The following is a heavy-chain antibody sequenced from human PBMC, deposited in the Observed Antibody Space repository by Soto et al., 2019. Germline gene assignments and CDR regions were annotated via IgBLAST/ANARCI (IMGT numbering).Heavy chain of an antibody. D-gene: IGHD1-26*01. Sequence: SGGGLVQPGGSLRLSCAASRFTFSSYAMNWVRQAPGKGLEWVSGISGSGGNTYYADSAKGRFTISRDNSKNTLFLQMNSLRAEDTAVYYCAKEGGSYSFYFDHWGQGTLVTVSS. CDR1: RFTFSSYA. J-gene: IGHJ4*02. V-gene: IGHV3-23*01. CDR3: AKEGGSYSFYFDH. CDR2: ISGSGGNT.